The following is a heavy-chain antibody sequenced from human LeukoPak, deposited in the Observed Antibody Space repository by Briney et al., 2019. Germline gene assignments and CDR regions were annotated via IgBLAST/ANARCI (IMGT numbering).Heavy chain of an antibody. CDR2: TYYRSKWYN. J-gene: IGHJ6*03. Sequence: TLSLTCAISGDSVSSNSAAWNWIRQSPSRGLEWLGRTYYRSKWYNDYAVSVKSRITINPDTSKNQFSLQLNSVTPEDTAVYYCARGIQFTPLRYFDWQKFSYYYYYMDVWGKGTTVTVSS. V-gene: IGHV6-1*01. D-gene: IGHD3-9*01. CDR1: GDSVSSNSAA. CDR3: ARGIQFTPLRYFDWQKFSYYYYYMDV.